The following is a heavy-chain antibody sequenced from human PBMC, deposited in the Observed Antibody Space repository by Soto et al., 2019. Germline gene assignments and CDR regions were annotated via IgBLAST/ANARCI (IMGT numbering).Heavy chain of an antibody. CDR1: GYTFTGYY. CDR2: INPNSGGT. Sequence: ASVKVSCKASGYTFTGYYMHWVRQAPGQGLEWMGWINPNSGGTNYAQKFQGWVTMTMDTSISTAYMELSRLRSDDTAVYYCARWKYSSGHHPTYGMDVWGQGTTVTVSS. J-gene: IGHJ6*02. CDR3: ARWKYSSGHHPTYGMDV. V-gene: IGHV1-2*04. D-gene: IGHD6-19*01.